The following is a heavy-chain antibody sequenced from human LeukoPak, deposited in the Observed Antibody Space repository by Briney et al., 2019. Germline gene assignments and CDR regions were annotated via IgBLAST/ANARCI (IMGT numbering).Heavy chain of an antibody. CDR3: ARGYGGNSPFDY. J-gene: IGHJ4*02. CDR2: IYSGGST. Sequence: RGSLRLSCAASGFTVSSNYMSWVRQAPGKGLEWVSVIYSGGSTYYADSVKGRFTISRDNSKNTLYLQMNSLRAEDTAVYYCARGYGGNSPFDYWGQGTLVTVSS. CDR1: GFTVSSNY. D-gene: IGHD4-23*01. V-gene: IGHV3-53*01.